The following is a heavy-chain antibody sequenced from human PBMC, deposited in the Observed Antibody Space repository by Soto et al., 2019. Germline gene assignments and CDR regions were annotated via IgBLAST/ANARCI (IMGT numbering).Heavy chain of an antibody. D-gene: IGHD2-21*02. J-gene: IGHJ4*02. V-gene: IGHV3-23*01. CDR2: LSGSGVAA. CDR3: ARVRLTSYYFDS. Sequence: GGSLRLSCLASGFTFSSYAMSWVRQAPGKGPEWVAGLSGSGVAAFYAESVKGRFTISRDNSRNTLYLQMNSLRAEDTALYYCARVRLTSYYFDSWGQGTMVTVSS. CDR1: GFTFSSYA.